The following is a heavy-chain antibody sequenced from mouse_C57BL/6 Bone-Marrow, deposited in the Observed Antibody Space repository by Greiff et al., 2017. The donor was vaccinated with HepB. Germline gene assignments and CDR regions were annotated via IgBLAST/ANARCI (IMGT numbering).Heavy chain of an antibody. D-gene: IGHD2-4*01. CDR3: ARSVYYDYSYYAMDY. J-gene: IGHJ4*01. Sequence: VKVVESGPELVKPGASVKISCKASGYAFSSSWMNWVKQRPGKGLEWIGRIYPGDGDTNYNGKFKGKATLTADKSSSTAYTQLSSLTSEDSAVYFCARSVYYDYSYYAMDYWGQGTSVTVSS. CDR1: GYAFSSSW. V-gene: IGHV1-82*01. CDR2: IYPGDGDT.